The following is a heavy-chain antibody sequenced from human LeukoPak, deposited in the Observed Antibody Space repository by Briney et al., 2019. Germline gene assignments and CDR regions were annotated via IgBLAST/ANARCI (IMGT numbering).Heavy chain of an antibody. CDR3: ARGPRYGSSDYPNYGMDV. D-gene: IGHD3-22*01. Sequence: GGSLRLSCAASGFTFSRYDMHWVRQPIGKGLEWVSAIGAGGDTYYLDSVKGRFTISRENAKSSLYLQMNSLRAGDTAVYYCARGPRYGSSDYPNYGMDVWGQGTTVTVSS. CDR1: GFTFSRYD. J-gene: IGHJ6*02. V-gene: IGHV3-13*01. CDR2: IGAGGDT.